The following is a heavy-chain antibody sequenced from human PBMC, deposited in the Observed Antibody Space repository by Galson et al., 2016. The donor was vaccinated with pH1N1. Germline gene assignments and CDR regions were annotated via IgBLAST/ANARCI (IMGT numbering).Heavy chain of an antibody. V-gene: IGHV3-73*01. J-gene: IGHJ4*02. CDR2: IRSESRSFET. Sequence: IRSESRSFETAYAASVKGRFIISRDDSQNTAYLQMNSLKAEDTAVYYCTRSITGVTAHFDYWGQGTLVTVSS. CDR3: TRSITGVTAHFDY. D-gene: IGHD1-20*01.